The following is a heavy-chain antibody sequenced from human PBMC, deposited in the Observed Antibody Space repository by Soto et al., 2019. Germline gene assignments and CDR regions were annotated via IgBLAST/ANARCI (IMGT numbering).Heavy chain of an antibody. V-gene: IGHV3-23*01. CDR2: ISARGDST. CDR1: GFTFSSYA. Sequence: SLRLSCAASGFTFSSYAMGWVRQTPGKGLEWFSAISARGDSTYYADSVKGRFTISRDNSRNTVYLQMNNLRAEDTAVYTCAKVYSTASYFTDYWGQGALVTVSS. J-gene: IGHJ4*02. CDR3: AKVYSTASYFTDY. D-gene: IGHD3-22*01.